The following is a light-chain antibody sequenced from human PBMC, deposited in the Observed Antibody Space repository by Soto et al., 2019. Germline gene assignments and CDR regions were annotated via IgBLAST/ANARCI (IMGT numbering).Light chain of an antibody. CDR1: QGISSH. Sequence: IQLTQSPSSLSASVGDRVTITCRASQGISSHLAWYQQKPGKAPELLMYTASTLRSGVPSRFSGSGSGTDLTLTIRSLQPDDFATYYCQQLIDYPITFGQGTRLEIK. CDR2: TAS. V-gene: IGKV1-9*01. CDR3: QQLIDYPIT. J-gene: IGKJ5*01.